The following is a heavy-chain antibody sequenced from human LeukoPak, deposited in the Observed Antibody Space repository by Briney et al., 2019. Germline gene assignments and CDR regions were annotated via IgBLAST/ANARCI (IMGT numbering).Heavy chain of an antibody. V-gene: IGHV1-2*02. J-gene: IGHJ4*02. CDR3: ARSIPKEYGSGSYYSVDY. CDR2: INPNSGDT. D-gene: IGHD3-10*01. CDR1: GYSFTGYY. Sequence: GASVKVSCKASGYSFTGYYMHWVRQAPGQGLEWMGWINPNSGDTKYALKFQGRVTMTRDTSISTAYMELSRLRSDDTAVYYCARSIPKEYGSGSYYSVDYWGQGTLVTVSS.